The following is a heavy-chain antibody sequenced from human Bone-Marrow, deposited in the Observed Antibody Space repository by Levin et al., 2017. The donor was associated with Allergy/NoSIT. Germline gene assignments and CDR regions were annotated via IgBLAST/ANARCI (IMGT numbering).Heavy chain of an antibody. CDR2: IYHSGTT. Sequence: NPSETLSLTCAVSGGSLSSGANSWNWIRQPPGKGLEWIGYIYHSGTTYYNPSLKSRVTISFDRSKHQFSLNLTSVTAADTAVYYCAKAGNTYGRDAFDVWGQGTMVTVSS. J-gene: IGHJ3*01. CDR1: GGSLSSGANS. V-gene: IGHV4-30-2*01. D-gene: IGHD5-18*01. CDR3: AKAGNTYGRDAFDV.